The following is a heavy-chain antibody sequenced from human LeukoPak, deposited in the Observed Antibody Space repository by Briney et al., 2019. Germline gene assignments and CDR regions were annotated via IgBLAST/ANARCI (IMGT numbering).Heavy chain of an antibody. V-gene: IGHV5-51*01. Sequence: GEPMKIFWQGFGYRFTSYWNGWVRQMPGTGLEWMGIIYPGDSDTKYSPSFQGQVTISADKSISTASLQLNSLKASDTAMYDCARAVGLQGHCDIWGQGTMVTVS. J-gene: IGHJ3*02. CDR3: ARAVGLQGHCDI. CDR2: IYPGDSDT. CDR1: GYRFTSYW. D-gene: IGHD1-26*01.